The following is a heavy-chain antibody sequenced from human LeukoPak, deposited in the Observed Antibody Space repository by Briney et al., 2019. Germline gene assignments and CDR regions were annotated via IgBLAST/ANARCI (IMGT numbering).Heavy chain of an antibody. CDR2: IKQDGSDK. CDR3: PKEKTTGTYYVDY. CDR1: GFTFSSYW. V-gene: IGHV3-7*01. D-gene: IGHD1-7*01. J-gene: IGHJ4*02. Sequence: GGSLRLSXAASGFTFSSYWMSWVRRAPGKGLEWVANIKQDGSDKYYVDSVKGRFTISRDNAKNSLYLQMNSLRAEDTAVYYCPKEKTTGTYYVDYWGQGTLVTVSS.